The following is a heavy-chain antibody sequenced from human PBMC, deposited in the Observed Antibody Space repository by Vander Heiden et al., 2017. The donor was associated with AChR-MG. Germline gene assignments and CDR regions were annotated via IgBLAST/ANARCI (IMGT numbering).Heavy chain of an antibody. D-gene: IGHD3-9*01. CDR2: IFSNDEK. V-gene: IGHV2-26*01. CDR3: ARMCYDILTGYRWFDP. CDR1: AFSLSHARMG. J-gene: IGHJ5*02. Sequence: VTLTESGPVLVKPTETLTLTCTVSAFSLSHARMGVGWIRPPPGKALEWLAHIFSNDEKSYSTSLKSRLTISKDTSKSQVVLTMTNMDTVDTATYYCARMCYDILTGYRWFDPWGHGTLVTVSS.